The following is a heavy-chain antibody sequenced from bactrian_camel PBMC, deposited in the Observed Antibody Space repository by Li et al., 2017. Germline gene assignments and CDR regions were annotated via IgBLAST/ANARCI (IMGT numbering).Heavy chain of an antibody. CDR1: GYSVASDC. V-gene: IGHV3S1*01. CDR3: VAVVEDGDYAEGGECENEHTN. J-gene: IGHJ4*01. CDR2: IYTGSGTT. D-gene: IGHD4*01. Sequence: HVQLVESGGGSVQAGGSLTLSCRYSGYSVASDCMAWFRHTPGNEREGVAIIYTGSGTTFYSDSVKGRFTISQDNARNTVILHMNNLKVEDTGMYYCVAVVEDGDYAEGGECENEHTNWGEGTQVTVS.